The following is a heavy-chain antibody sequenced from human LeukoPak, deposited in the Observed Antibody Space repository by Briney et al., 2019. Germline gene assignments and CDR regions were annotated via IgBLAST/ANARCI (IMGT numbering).Heavy chain of an antibody. D-gene: IGHD1-20*01. J-gene: IGHJ4*02. CDR2: INHSGST. CDR3: AREPARNNWALDY. CDR1: GGSFSGYY. V-gene: IGHV4-34*01. Sequence: PSETLSLTCAVYGGSFSGYYWSWIRQSPGKGLEWIGEINHSGSTNHNPSLKSRVTISVDTSKNQFSLKLSSVTAADTAVYYCAREPARNNWALDYWGQGTLVTVSS.